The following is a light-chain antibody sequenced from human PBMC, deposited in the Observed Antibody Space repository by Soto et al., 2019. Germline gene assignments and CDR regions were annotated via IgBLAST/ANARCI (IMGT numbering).Light chain of an antibody. Sequence: QSALTQPRSVSGSPGQSVTISCTGTNSNFAGYIRVSWFQQHPGKAPKLLIYNVNERPSGVPDRFSGSKSGNTASLTISGLQADDEADYYCCASPGDFTWVFGGGTKVTVL. CDR1: NSNFAGYIR. CDR2: NVN. J-gene: IGLJ3*02. V-gene: IGLV2-11*01. CDR3: CASPGDFTWV.